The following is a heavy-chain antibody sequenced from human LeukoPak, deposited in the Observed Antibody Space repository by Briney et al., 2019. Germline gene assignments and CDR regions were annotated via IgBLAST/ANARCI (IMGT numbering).Heavy chain of an antibody. CDR2: INAGNGNT. V-gene: IGHV1-3*01. J-gene: IGHJ4*02. Sequence: ASVKVSCKASGYTFTSYAMHWVRQAPGQRLEWMGWINAGNGNTKYSQKFQGRVTTTRDTSASTAYMELSSLRSEDTAVYYCAREGRILWFGELTLRYWGQGTLVTVSS. CDR3: AREGRILWFGELTLRY. CDR1: GYTFTSYA. D-gene: IGHD3-10*01.